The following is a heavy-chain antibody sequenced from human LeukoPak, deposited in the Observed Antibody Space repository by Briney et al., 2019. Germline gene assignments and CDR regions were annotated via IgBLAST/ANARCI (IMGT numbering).Heavy chain of an antibody. CDR3: ARDPTTVTKGFGI. D-gene: IGHD4-11*01. V-gene: IGHV4-59*11. J-gene: IGHJ3*02. Sequence: PSETLSLTCTISGDSISTHYWTCFRQPPGKGLVWFGYISYIGITNYNPSLKSRVTISIDTSKNQFSLRLRSVTAADTALYYCARDPTTVTKGFGIWGQGTVVTVSS. CDR2: ISYIGIT. CDR1: GDSISTHY.